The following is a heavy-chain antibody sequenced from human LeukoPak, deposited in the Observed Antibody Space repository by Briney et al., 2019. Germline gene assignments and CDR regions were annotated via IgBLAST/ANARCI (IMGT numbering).Heavy chain of an antibody. D-gene: IGHD6-6*01. CDR3: ARGKGNSSSSGGHWFDP. CDR1: GFTFSNYW. Sequence: GGSLRLSCAASGFTFSNYWMHWVRQAPAKGLVWVSRINSDGINTSYADSVKGRFTISRDNAKNTLNLQMNSLRAEDTAVYYCARGKGNSSSSGGHWFDPWGQGTLVTVSS. J-gene: IGHJ5*02. CDR2: INSDGINT. V-gene: IGHV3-74*01.